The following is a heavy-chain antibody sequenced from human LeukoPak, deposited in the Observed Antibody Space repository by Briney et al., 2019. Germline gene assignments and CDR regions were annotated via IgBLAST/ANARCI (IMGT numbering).Heavy chain of an antibody. CDR2: ISGSGGST. D-gene: IGHD4-17*01. Sequence: GGSLRLSCAASGFTFSSYAMSWVRQAPGKGLEWVSAISGSGGSTYYADSVKGRFTISRDNSKNTLYLQMNSLRAEDTAVYYCAKDATPTHDYGLYYYYMDVWGKGTTVTVSS. V-gene: IGHV3-23*01. CDR3: AKDATPTHDYGLYYYYMDV. J-gene: IGHJ6*03. CDR1: GFTFSSYA.